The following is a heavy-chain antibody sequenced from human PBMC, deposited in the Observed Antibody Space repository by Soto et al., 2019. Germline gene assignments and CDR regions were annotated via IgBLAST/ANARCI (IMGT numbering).Heavy chain of an antibody. CDR1: GYSFTSYW. V-gene: IGHV5-10-1*01. J-gene: IGHJ3*02. CDR2: IDPSDSYT. CDR3: ARHALTDYYDSSGYSLGAFDI. Sequence: PGESLKISCKGSGYSFTSYWISWVRQMPGKGLAWMGRIDPSDSYTNYSPSFQGHVTISADKSISTAYLQWSSLKASDTAMYYCARHALTDYYDSSGYSLGAFDIWGQGTMVTVSS. D-gene: IGHD3-22*01.